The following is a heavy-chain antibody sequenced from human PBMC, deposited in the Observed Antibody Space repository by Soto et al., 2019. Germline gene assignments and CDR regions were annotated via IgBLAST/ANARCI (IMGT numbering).Heavy chain of an antibody. V-gene: IGHV1-18*01. CDR3: ARDYGGSGRRIDY. Sequence: QVQLVQSGAEVKKPGASVKVSCTTSGYSFTNYGISWVRQAPGQGLEWMGWISAYNGNTNYAEKLQGRVTMTTDTSTRTDYMELGSLRSDDTALYYCARDYGGSGRRIDYWGQGTLVTVSS. CDR2: ISAYNGNT. J-gene: IGHJ4*02. D-gene: IGHD3-10*01. CDR1: GYSFTNYG.